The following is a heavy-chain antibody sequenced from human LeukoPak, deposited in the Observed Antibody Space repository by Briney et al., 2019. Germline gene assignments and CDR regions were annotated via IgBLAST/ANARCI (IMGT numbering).Heavy chain of an antibody. D-gene: IGHD5-24*01. Sequence: SETLSLTCTVSGGSISSFYWSWIRQPPGKGLEWIGYIYYTGSTNYNPSLKSRVTISVDTSKNQFSLKLSSVTAADTAVYYCARDAAPKGWLHKGDYYYYYMDVWGKGTTVTVSS. CDR1: GGSISSFY. CDR2: IYYTGST. J-gene: IGHJ6*03. V-gene: IGHV4-59*01. CDR3: ARDAAPKGWLHKGDYYYYYMDV.